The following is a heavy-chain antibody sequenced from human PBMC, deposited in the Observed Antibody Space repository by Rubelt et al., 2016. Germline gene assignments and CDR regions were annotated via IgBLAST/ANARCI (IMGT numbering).Heavy chain of an antibody. J-gene: IGHJ4*02. CDR1: GFTFSSYA. Sequence: QVQLVESGGGVVQPGRSLRLSCAASGFTFSSYAMHWVRQAPGKALEWVAILSSDGSNKYYADSLKGRFSISRDNSKDTLYLEMKSLRAKDTVGYDCAGDGLGASGVTGVDYWGQGTLVTVAS. CDR2: LSSDGSNK. V-gene: IGHV3-30*04. CDR3: AGDGLGASGVTGVDY. D-gene: IGHD3-16*01.